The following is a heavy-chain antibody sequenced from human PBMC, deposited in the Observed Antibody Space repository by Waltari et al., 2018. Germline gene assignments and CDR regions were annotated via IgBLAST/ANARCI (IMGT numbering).Heavy chain of an antibody. V-gene: IGHV3-7*01. J-gene: IGHJ4*02. D-gene: IGHD3-10*01. CDR2: IKQDGSEK. CDR1: GFPFSSYW. CDR3: ARFGESLFDY. Sequence: EVQLVESGGGLVQPGGSLRLSCAASGFPFSSYWMSWVRQAPGKGLEWVANIKQDGSEKYYVDSVKGRFTISRDNAKNSLYLQMNSLRAEDTAVYYCARFGESLFDYWGQGTLVTVSS.